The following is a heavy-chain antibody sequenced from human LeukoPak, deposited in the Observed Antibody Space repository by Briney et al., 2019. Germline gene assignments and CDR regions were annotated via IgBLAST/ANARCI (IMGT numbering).Heavy chain of an antibody. D-gene: IGHD3-22*01. Sequence: SETLSLTCTVSGGSISSYYWSWIRQPAGKGLEWIGRIYTSGSTNYNPSLKSRVTMSADTSKNQFSLKLSSVTAADTAVYYCASEDYFDSSGYYGTIWGQGTMVTVSS. CDR3: ASEDYFDSSGYYGTI. CDR1: GGSISSYY. J-gene: IGHJ3*02. CDR2: IYTSGST. V-gene: IGHV4-4*07.